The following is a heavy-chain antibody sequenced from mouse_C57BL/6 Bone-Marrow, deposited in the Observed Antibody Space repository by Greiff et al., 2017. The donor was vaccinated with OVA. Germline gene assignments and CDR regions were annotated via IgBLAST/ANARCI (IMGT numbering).Heavy chain of an antibody. J-gene: IGHJ1*03. Sequence: SGAELARPGASVKLSCKASGYTFTSYGISWVKQRTGQGLEWIGEIYPRSGNTYYNEKFKGKATLTADKSSSTAYMELRSLTSEDSAVYFCARTSFTTVVAHWYFDVWGTGTTVTVSS. CDR2: IYPRSGNT. CDR3: ARTSFTTVVAHWYFDV. V-gene: IGHV1-81*01. CDR1: GYTFTSYG. D-gene: IGHD1-1*01.